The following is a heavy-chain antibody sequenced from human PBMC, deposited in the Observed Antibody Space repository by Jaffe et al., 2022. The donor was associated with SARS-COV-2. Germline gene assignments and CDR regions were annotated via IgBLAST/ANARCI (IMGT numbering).Heavy chain of an antibody. CDR2: IYYSGST. Sequence: QVQLQESGPGLVKPSQTLSLTCTVSGGSISSGGYYWSWIRQHPGKGLEWIGYIYYSGSTYYNPSLKSRVTISVDTSKNQFSLKLSSVTAADTAVYYCARASGSGSPHDKPYYYYGMDVWGQGTTVTVSS. J-gene: IGHJ6*02. D-gene: IGHD3-10*01. V-gene: IGHV4-31*03. CDR1: GGSISSGGYY. CDR3: ARASGSGSPHDKPYYYYGMDV.